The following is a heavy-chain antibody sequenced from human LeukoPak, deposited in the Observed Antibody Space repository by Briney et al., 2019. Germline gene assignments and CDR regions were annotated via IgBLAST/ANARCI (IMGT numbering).Heavy chain of an antibody. V-gene: IGHV4-39*01. CDR1: GGSISSSYYY. J-gene: IGHJ3*02. Sequence: PSETLSLTCTVSGGSISSSYYYWGWIRQPPGKGLEWIGSIYYSGSTYYNPSLKSRVTISVDTSKNQFSLKLSSVTAADTAVYYCARTEPAYYYDSSGYYPDAFDIWGQGTMVTVSS. CDR3: ARTEPAYYYDSSGYYPDAFDI. D-gene: IGHD3-22*01. CDR2: IYYSGST.